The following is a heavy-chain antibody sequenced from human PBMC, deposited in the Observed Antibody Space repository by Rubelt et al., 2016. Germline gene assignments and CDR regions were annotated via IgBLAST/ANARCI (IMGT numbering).Heavy chain of an antibody. Sequence: QVQLVESGGGVVQPGGSLRLSCAASGFVFSSYGIHWVRQAPGKGLEWVASVRYDGRNKNYADSVRGRFTISRDNSKNTLFLQMNSLRPEETAGYYCARDGWMATINWYFDVWGRGALVTVSS. CDR3: ARDGWMATINWYFDV. CDR1: GFVFSSYG. V-gene: IGHV3-30*02. J-gene: IGHJ2*01. CDR2: VRYDGRNK. D-gene: IGHD5-24*01.